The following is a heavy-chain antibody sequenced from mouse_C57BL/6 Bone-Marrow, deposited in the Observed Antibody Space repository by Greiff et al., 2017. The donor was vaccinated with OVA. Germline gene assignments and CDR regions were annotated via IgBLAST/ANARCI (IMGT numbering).Heavy chain of an antibody. Sequence: EVQLQQSGPELVKPGASVKISCKASGYSFTDYNMNWVKQSNGKSLEWIGVINPNYGTTSYNQKFKGKATLTVDQSSSTAYMQLNSLTSEDSAVYYGSFYYGSSYRYFDVWGTGTTVTVSS. D-gene: IGHD1-1*01. CDR2: INPNYGTT. V-gene: IGHV1-39*01. J-gene: IGHJ1*03. CDR3: SFYYGSSYRYFDV. CDR1: GYSFTDYN.